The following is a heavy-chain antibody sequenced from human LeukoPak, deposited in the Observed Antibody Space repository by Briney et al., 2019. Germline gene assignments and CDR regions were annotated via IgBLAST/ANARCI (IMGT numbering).Heavy chain of an antibody. CDR1: GYTFTGYY. CDR3: ARGRRILVGDTNAGDYFDY. V-gene: IGHV1-2*02. Sequence: ASVKVSCKASGYTFTGYYILWVRQAPGQGLEWMGWVNPNSGGTYYAQKFQGRVTMTRDTSISTAYIELSRLRSDDTAVYYCARGRRILVGDTNAGDYFDYWGQGTLVIVSS. J-gene: IGHJ4*02. D-gene: IGHD1-26*01. CDR2: VNPNSGGT.